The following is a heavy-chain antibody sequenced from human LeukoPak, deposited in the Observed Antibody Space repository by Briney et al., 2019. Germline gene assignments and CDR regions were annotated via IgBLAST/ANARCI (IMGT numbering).Heavy chain of an antibody. J-gene: IGHJ4*02. CDR3: ARGVYEEDVNY. V-gene: IGHV3-11*06. Sequence: GGSLRLSCAASGFTFSDYYMSWIRQAPGKGLEWVSCIGSRSSYTNYADSVKGRFTISRDNAKNTLYMQMNSLRVEDTAVYYCARGVYEEDVNYWGQGTLVTVSP. D-gene: IGHD6-13*01. CDR2: IGSRSSYT. CDR1: GFTFSDYY.